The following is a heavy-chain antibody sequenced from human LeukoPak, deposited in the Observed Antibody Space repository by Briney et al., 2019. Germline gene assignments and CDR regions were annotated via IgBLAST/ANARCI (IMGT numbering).Heavy chain of an antibody. CDR1: GFTFSSYA. J-gene: IGHJ2*01. D-gene: IGHD1-26*01. V-gene: IGHV3-30*04. CDR3: AKDRTVGASYWYFDL. Sequence: GGSLRLSCAASGFTFSSYAMHWVRQAPGKGLEWVAVISYDGSNKYYADSVKGRFTISRDNSRNTLFLHMNTLRAEDTAIYYCAKDRTVGASYWYFDLWGRGTLVTVSS. CDR2: ISYDGSNK.